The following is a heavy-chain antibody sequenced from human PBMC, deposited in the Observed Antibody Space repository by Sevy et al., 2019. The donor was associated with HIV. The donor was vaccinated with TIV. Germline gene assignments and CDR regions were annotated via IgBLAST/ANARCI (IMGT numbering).Heavy chain of an antibody. D-gene: IGHD1-26*01. J-gene: IGHJ6*02. Sequence: ASVKVSCKASGYTFTSYGISWVRQAPGQGLEWMGWISAYNGNTNYAQKLQGRVTMTTDTSTSTAYMELRSLRSDDTAVYYCAREGYSGSYLGYYYYGMDVWGQGTTVTVSS. CDR1: GYTFTSYG. CDR2: ISAYNGNT. CDR3: AREGYSGSYLGYYYYGMDV. V-gene: IGHV1-18*01.